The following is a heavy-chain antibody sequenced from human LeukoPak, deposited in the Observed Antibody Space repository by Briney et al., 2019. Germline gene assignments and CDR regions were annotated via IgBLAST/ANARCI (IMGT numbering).Heavy chain of an antibody. Sequence: GGSLRLTCAVSGFTFSSYWMSWVRQAPGKGLEWVANIKQEGSEKTYVDSVKGRFTISRDNAQNSLYLQMNSLRAEDTAVYYCARVYSSTSGKNAFDIWGQGTMVTVSS. CDR1: GFTFSSYW. CDR3: ARVYSSTSGKNAFDI. CDR2: IKQEGSEK. J-gene: IGHJ3*02. V-gene: IGHV3-7*03. D-gene: IGHD6-6*01.